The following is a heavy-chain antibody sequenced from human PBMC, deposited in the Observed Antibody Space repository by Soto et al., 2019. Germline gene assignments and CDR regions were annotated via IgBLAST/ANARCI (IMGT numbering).Heavy chain of an antibody. J-gene: IGHJ4*02. CDR2: IIPLLDIA. CDR3: VRDSPIGSTYSGYDGIDY. Sequence: SVKVSCKASGVTFTNDIITWVRQAPGQGLEWMGRIIPLLDIANYAQKFQGRVTITADKSTSTAYMELNSLRSEDTAVYYCVRDSPIGSTYSGYDGIDYWGQGTLVTVS. D-gene: IGHD5-12*01. V-gene: IGHV1-69*04. CDR1: GVTFTNDI.